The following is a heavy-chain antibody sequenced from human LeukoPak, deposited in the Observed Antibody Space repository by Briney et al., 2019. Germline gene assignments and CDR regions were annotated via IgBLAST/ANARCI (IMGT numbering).Heavy chain of an antibody. CDR3: VKDRKYYFEH. Sequence: GTSLSLSCAASGFTFNMYGMHWVRQAPGKGLEWVAIVSFDGGNIYYADSVKGRFTISRDNSKNTVSLHMTSLTSDDTAVYYCVKDRKYYFEHWGRGTLVTVSS. CDR1: GFTFNMYG. CDR2: VSFDGGNI. V-gene: IGHV3-30*18. J-gene: IGHJ4*02.